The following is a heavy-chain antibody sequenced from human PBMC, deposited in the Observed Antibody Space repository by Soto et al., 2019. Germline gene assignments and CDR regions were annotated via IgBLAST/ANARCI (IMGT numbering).Heavy chain of an antibody. J-gene: IGHJ4*02. CDR3: TRVRLGSSRSSDY. D-gene: IGHD6-19*01. CDR1: GFTFSSYA. Sequence: PGGSLRLSCAASGFTFSSYAMHWVRQAPGKGLEWVAVISYDGSNKYYADSVKGRFTISRDNSKNTLYLQMNRLKTDDTAVYYCTRVRLGSSRSSDYWGQGILVTVSS. CDR2: ISYDGSNK. V-gene: IGHV3-30-3*01.